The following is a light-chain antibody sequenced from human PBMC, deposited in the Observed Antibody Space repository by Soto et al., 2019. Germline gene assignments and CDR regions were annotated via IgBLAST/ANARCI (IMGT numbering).Light chain of an antibody. J-gene: IGKJ4*01. CDR2: DAS. CDR3: QNYDDAPLT. V-gene: IGKV1-27*01. Sequence: DMQMTQSPSSLSASVGDRVTITCRASRGLRNDLAWYQQKPGKVPKLLIYDASTLQSGVPSRFSGSGSGTDFTLTVSGLQTDDVATYYCQNYDDAPLTFGGGTKVEIK. CDR1: RGLRND.